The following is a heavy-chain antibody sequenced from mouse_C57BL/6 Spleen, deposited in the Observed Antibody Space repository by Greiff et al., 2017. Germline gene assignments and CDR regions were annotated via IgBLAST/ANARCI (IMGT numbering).Heavy chain of an antibody. CDR1: GYAFSSSW. V-gene: IGHV1-82*01. J-gene: IGHJ1*03. CDR2: IYPGDGDT. CDR3: AVYYGSSYAWYFDV. Sequence: HVQLQQSGPELVKPGASVKISCKASGYAFSSSWMNWVKQRPGKGLEWIGRIYPGDGDTNYNGKFKGKATLTADKSSSTAYMQLSSLTSEDSAVYFCAVYYGSSYAWYFDVWGTGTTVTVSS. D-gene: IGHD1-1*01.